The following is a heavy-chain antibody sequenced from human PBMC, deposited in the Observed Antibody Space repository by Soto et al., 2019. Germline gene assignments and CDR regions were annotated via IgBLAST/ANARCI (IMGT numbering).Heavy chain of an antibody. CDR3: AKDSGCVNNACAYDP. CDR2: ISRGSDYI. D-gene: IGHD1-20*01. Sequence: EVHLVESGGGLVKPGGSLRLTCAGSGFSFSDYTMYWVRQAPGKGLEWVSSISRGSDYIFYADTVKGRFTISRDNARNSLYLQMSSLRAEDPAVYYCAKDSGCVNNACAYDPWGQGTLVSVSS. V-gene: IGHV3-21*01. CDR1: GFSFSDYT. J-gene: IGHJ5*02.